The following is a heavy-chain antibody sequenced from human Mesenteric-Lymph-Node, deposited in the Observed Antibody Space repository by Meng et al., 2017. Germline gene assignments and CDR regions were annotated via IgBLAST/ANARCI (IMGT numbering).Heavy chain of an antibody. CDR1: GYSLTDYY. D-gene: IGHD1-1*01. V-gene: IGHV1-2*04. Sequence: ASVKVSCKASGYSLTDYYIHWVRQAPGQGLQWMGWINPDSGGTNYAQKFQAWVTMTRDTSISTTYMELSRLTSDDTAVYYCARDPRGRRNAYVMDVWGQGTTVTVSS. CDR2: INPDSGGT. J-gene: IGHJ6*02. CDR3: ARDPRGRRNAYVMDV.